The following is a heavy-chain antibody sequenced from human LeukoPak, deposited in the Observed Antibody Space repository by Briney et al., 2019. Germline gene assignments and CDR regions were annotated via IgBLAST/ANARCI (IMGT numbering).Heavy chain of an antibody. J-gene: IGHJ6*03. Sequence: GGSLRLSCAASGFTFSSYGMSWVRQAPGKGLEWVSAISGSGGSTYYADSVKGRFTISRDNSKNTLYLQMNSLRAEDTAVYYCAKAGYCTNGVCYEAYYYMDVWGKGTTVTVSS. D-gene: IGHD2-8*01. CDR1: GFTFSSYG. CDR3: AKAGYCTNGVCYEAYYYMDV. V-gene: IGHV3-23*01. CDR2: ISGSGGST.